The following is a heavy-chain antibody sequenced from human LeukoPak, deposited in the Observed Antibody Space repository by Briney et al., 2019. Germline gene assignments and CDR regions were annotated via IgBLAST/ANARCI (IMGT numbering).Heavy chain of an antibody. CDR3: ARGTPGYYYV. Sequence: GASVKVSCKASGYTIADYYMHWVRQAPGQGLEWMGLIIPSSGGTSYERKFQGRVTMTRDTSIGTFYLELSSLRSDDTAVYYCARGTPGYYYVWGQGTLVTVSS. V-gene: IGHV1-2*06. CDR2: IIPSSGGT. CDR1: GYTIADYY. J-gene: IGHJ4*02. D-gene: IGHD3-10*02.